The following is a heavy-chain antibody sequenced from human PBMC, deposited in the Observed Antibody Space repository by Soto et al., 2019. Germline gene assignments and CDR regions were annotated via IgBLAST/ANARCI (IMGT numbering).Heavy chain of an antibody. D-gene: IGHD6-19*01. CDR1: GGSISSSSYY. CDR3: ARQSSPAVAGPLNWFAP. CDR2: IYYSGST. J-gene: IGHJ5*02. V-gene: IGHV4-39*01. Sequence: PSETLSLSCTVSGGSISSSSYYWGWIRQPPGKGLEWIGSIYYSGSTYYNPSLKSRVTISVDTSKNQFSLKLSSVTAADTAVYYCARQSSPAVAGPLNWFAPWGQGTLVTVSS.